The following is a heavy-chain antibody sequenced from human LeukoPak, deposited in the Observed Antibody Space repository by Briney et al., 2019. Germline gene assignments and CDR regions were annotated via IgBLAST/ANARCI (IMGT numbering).Heavy chain of an antibody. V-gene: IGHV4-4*02. Sequence: SGTLSLTCAVSGGSISISNSNWWSWVRQPPGKGLEWIGEIYHSGSTNYNPSLKSRVTISVDTSKNQFSLKLSSVTAADTAVYYCARETSHWGQGTLVTVSS. CDR1: GGSISISNSNW. CDR3: ARETSH. CDR2: IYHSGST. J-gene: IGHJ4*02.